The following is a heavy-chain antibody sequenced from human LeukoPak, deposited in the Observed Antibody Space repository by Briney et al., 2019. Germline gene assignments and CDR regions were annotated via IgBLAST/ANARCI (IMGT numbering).Heavy chain of an antibody. CDR2: ISYDESNQ. J-gene: IGHJ4*02. Sequence: GGSLRLSCAASGFTFNKYAMHWVRQAPGKGLEWVAVISYDESNQYYADSVRGRFTISRDNSRNMLYLQMNSLRAEDTAVYYCARGRGSYRRYYFDYWGQGTLVIVSS. CDR1: GFTFNKYA. D-gene: IGHD1-26*01. V-gene: IGHV3-30-3*01. CDR3: ARGRGSYRRYYFDY.